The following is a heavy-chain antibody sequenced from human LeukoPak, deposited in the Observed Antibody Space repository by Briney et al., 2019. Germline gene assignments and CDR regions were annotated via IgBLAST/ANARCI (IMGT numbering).Heavy chain of an antibody. V-gene: IGHV4-4*07. J-gene: IGHJ6*03. Sequence: SETLSLTCTVSGGSISSYYWSWIRQPAGKGLEWMGRIYTGGSTNFNPSLKSRVTMSVHTSKNQFSLKLSSVTAADTAVYYCARERYCSDSSCPYMDVWGKGTTVTVSS. CDR3: ARERYCSDSSCPYMDV. CDR2: IYTGGST. D-gene: IGHD2-2*01. CDR1: GGSISSYY.